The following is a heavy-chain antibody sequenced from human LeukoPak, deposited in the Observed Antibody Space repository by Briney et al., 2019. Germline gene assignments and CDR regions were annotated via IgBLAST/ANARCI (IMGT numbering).Heavy chain of an antibody. CDR2: ISAYNGNT. J-gene: IGHJ4*02. CDR3: ARDRGTAMVTPGFDY. CDR1: GYTFTSYG. V-gene: IGHV1-18*01. D-gene: IGHD5-18*01. Sequence: GASVKVSCKASGYTFTSYGISWVRQAPGQGLEWMGWISAYNGNTNYAQKLQGRVTMTTDTSTSTAYMELRSLRSDDTAVYYCARDRGTAMVTPGFDYWGQGTLVTVSS.